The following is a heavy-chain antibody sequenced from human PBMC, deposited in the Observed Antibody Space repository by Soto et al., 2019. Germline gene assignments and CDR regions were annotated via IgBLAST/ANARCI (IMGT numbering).Heavy chain of an antibody. CDR3: ATTVTTGFAPRVVTATTTAAFDI. Sequence: QVQLQESGPGLVKPSQTLSLTCTVSGGSISSGGYYWSWIRQHPGKGLEWIGYIYYSGSTYYNPSLKSRVTISVDTSKNQFSLKLSSVTAADTAVYYCATTVTTGFAPRVVTATTTAAFDIWGQGTMVTVSS. V-gene: IGHV4-31*03. D-gene: IGHD2-21*02. CDR2: IYYSGST. J-gene: IGHJ3*02. CDR1: GGSISSGGYY.